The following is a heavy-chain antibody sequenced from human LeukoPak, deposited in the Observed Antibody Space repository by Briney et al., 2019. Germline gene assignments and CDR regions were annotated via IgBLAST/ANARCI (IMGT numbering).Heavy chain of an antibody. D-gene: IGHD6-13*01. CDR2: IYYSGST. CDR1: GGSISSSSYY. J-gene: IGHJ4*02. Sequence: SETLSLTCTVSGGSISSSSYYWGWIRQPPGRGLEWIGSIYYSGSTYYNPSLKSRVIISVDTSKNQFSLKLSSVTAADTAVYFCARESSTWPYYFDYWGQGALVTVSS. V-gene: IGHV4-39*07. CDR3: ARESSTWPYYFDY.